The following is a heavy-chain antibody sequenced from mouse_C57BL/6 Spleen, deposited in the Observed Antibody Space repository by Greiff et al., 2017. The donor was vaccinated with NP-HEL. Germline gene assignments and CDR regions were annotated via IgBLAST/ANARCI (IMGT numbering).Heavy chain of an antibody. V-gene: IGHV10-3*01. CDR3: GRNYGSSIYWYFDV. D-gene: IGHD1-1*01. CDR2: IRSKSSNYAT. J-gene: IGHJ1*03. Sequence: EVQLVESGGGLVQPKGSLKLSCAASGFTFNTYAMHWVRQAPGKGLEWVARIRSKSSNYATYYADSVKDRFTISRDDSQRMLDLQMNNLKTEDTAMYCYGRNYGSSIYWYFDVWGTGTTVTVSS. CDR1: GFTFNTYA.